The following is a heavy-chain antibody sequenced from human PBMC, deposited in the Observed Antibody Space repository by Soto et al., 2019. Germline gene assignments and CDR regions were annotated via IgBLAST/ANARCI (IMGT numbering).Heavy chain of an antibody. Sequence: EVQLVESGGGLVQPGGSLRLACSASGFTFKSYEMNWVRQAPGKGLEWVSYISNSGSPTYYTDSVKGRFTISRDNAKNSLYLQMNSLRAEDTAVYYCARRLWSGYSPSLYYYYGMDVWGQGTTVTVSS. J-gene: IGHJ6*02. CDR2: ISNSGSPT. CDR1: GFTFKSYE. V-gene: IGHV3-48*03. D-gene: IGHD3-3*01. CDR3: ARRLWSGYSPSLYYYYGMDV.